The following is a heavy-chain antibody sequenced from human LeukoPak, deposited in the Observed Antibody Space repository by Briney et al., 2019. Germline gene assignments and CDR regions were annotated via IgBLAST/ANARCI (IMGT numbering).Heavy chain of an antibody. CDR3: ARDQYSSTWYRGAFDV. Sequence: GGSLRLSCAASGFTFTTSWMHWFRQAPGKGLVWVSRIESDGTSTTYADSVKGRFTISRDNAKNTLYLQMNSLRAEDTAVYYCARDQYSSTWYRGAFDVWGQGTMVPVSS. CDR2: IESDGTST. V-gene: IGHV3-74*01. CDR1: GFTFTTSW. J-gene: IGHJ3*01. D-gene: IGHD6-13*01.